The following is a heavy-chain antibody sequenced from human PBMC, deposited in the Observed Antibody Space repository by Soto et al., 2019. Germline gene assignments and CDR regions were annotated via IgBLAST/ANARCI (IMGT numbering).Heavy chain of an antibody. CDR1: GFTFSSYA. Sequence: GGSLRLSCAASGFTFSSYAMSWVRQAPGKGLEWVSAISGSGGSTYYADSVKGRLTISRDNSKNTLYLQMNSLRAEDTAVYYCEKSHWDNRFDYRGQGTLVTVSS. D-gene: IGHD7-27*01. J-gene: IGHJ4*02. CDR3: EKSHWDNRFDY. CDR2: ISGSGGST. V-gene: IGHV3-23*01.